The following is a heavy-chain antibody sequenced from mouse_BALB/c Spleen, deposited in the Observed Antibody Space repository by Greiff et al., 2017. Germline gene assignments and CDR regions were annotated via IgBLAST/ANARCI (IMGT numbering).Heavy chain of an antibody. V-gene: IGHV14-4*02. D-gene: IGHD1-1*01. CDR1: GFNIKDYY. CDR2: IDPENGDT. J-gene: IGHJ2*01. CDR3: SACYYGSSPYYFDY. Sequence: EVQLQQSGAELVRSGASVKLSCTASGFNIKDYYMHWVKQRPEQGLEWIGWIDPENGDTEYAPKFQGKATMTADTSSNTAYLQLSSLTSEDTAVYYCSACYYGSSPYYFDYWGQGTTLTVSS.